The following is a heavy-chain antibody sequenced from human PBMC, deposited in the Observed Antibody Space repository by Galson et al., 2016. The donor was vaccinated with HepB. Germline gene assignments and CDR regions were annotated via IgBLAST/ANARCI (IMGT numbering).Heavy chain of an antibody. D-gene: IGHD1-26*01. CDR3: AKPVYSGSYYGSDY. CDR2: ISISGDRT. Sequence: SLRLSCAASGFTFSIYAMSWVRQAPGKGLEWVSSISISGDRTYYADSVKGHFTISGDNSKNTLYLQMNSLRAEDTAVYYCAKPVYSGSYYGSDYWGQGTLVTVSS. J-gene: IGHJ4*02. CDR1: GFTFSIYA. V-gene: IGHV3-23*01.